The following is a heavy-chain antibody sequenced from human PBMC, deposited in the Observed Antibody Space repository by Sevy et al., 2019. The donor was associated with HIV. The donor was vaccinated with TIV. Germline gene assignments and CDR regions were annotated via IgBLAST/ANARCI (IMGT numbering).Heavy chain of an antibody. J-gene: IGHJ4*02. D-gene: IGHD6-13*01. CDR3: ARALGAASSY. CDR1: GFTFSSYW. CDR2: IKQDGSEK. V-gene: IGHV3-7*04. Sequence: GGSLRLSCAASGFTFSSYWMSWVRQPPGKGLEWVANIKQDGSEKYYVDSVKGRFTISRDNAKNSLYLQRNSPRAEDTAVYYWARALGAASSYWGQRTLVTVSS.